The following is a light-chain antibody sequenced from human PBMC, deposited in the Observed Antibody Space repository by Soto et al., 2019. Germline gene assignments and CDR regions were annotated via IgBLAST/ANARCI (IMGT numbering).Light chain of an antibody. J-gene: IGLJ1*01. CDR1: SSDVGDDNY. CDR2: DVS. V-gene: IGLV2-14*01. Sequence: QSALTQPASVSGAPGQSITISCTGTSSDVGDDNYVSWYQQHPGKAPKVMIYDVSNRPSGVSNRFSGSKSGTTASLTISGLQAEDEADYYCSSYTSSITLVFGTGTKVTVL. CDR3: SSYTSSITLV.